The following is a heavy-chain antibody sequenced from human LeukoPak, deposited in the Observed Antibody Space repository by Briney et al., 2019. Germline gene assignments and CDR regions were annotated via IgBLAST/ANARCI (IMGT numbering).Heavy chain of an antibody. CDR1: GYRFTSYW. CDR3: ARRAAAAGNFDY. Sequence: GESLKISCKGSGYRFTSYWFGWVRQMPGKGLEWMGIIYPGDSDSRYSPSFQGQVTISADKSISTTYLQWSSLKASDTAMYYCARRAAAAGNFDYWGQGTLVTVSS. V-gene: IGHV5-51*01. D-gene: IGHD6-13*01. J-gene: IGHJ4*02. CDR2: IYPGDSDS.